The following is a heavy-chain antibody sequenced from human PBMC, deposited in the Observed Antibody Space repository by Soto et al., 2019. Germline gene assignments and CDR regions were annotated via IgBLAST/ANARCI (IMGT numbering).Heavy chain of an antibody. CDR2: IIPIFGTA. D-gene: IGHD3-3*01. CDR1: GGTFSSYA. V-gene: IGHV1-69*12. J-gene: IGHJ5*02. CDR3: ASALTVQTIFGVVENWFDP. Sequence: QVQLVQSGAEVKKPGSSVKVSCKASGGTFSSYAIRWVRQAPGQGLEWMGGIIPIFGTANYAQKFQGRVTITADESTSTAYMELSSMRSEDTAVYYCASALTVQTIFGVVENWFDPWGQGTLVTVSS.